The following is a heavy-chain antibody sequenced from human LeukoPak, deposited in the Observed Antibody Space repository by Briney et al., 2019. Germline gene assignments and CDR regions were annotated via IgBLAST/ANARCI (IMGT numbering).Heavy chain of an antibody. V-gene: IGHV3-15*01. D-gene: IGHD6-19*01. CDR1: GFTFSNAW. CDR2: IKTKTDGGTT. CDR3: TTVRIAVAVTGLWVTTTKKTFDY. J-gene: IGHJ4*02. Sequence: GGSLRLSCAASGFTFSNAWMRWVRQAPGKGLEWVGRIKTKTDGGTTDYAAPVKGRFTISRDDSKNTLYLQMNSLKTEDTAVYYCTTVRIAVAVTGLWVTTTKKTFDYWGQGTLVTVSS.